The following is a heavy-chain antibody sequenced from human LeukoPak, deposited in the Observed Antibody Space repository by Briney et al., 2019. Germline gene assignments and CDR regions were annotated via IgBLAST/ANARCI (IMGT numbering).Heavy chain of an antibody. CDR3: AREFTMVRGVIRGWFDP. V-gene: IGHV1-2*02. D-gene: IGHD3-10*01. J-gene: IGHJ5*02. Sequence: GASVKVSCKASGYTFTGYYMHWVRQAPGPGLEWMGWINPNSGGTNYAQKFQGRVTMTRDTSISTAYMELSRLRSDDTAVYYCAREFTMVRGVIRGWFDPWGQGTLVTVSS. CDR1: GYTFTGYY. CDR2: INPNSGGT.